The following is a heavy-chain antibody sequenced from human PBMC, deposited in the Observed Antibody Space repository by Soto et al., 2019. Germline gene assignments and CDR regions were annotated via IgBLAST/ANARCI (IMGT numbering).Heavy chain of an antibody. V-gene: IGHV3-30-3*01. CDR1: GFTFSSYA. D-gene: IGHD6-13*01. J-gene: IGHJ4*02. CDR2: ISYDGSNK. Sequence: QVQLVESGGGVVQPGRSLRLSCAASGFTFSSYAMHWVRQAPGKGLEWVAGISYDGSNKYYADSVKGRLTISRDNSNNTPYLQMNNLRAEDTAVYYSARAAIAAAAFDYWGQGTLVSVSS. CDR3: ARAAIAAAAFDY.